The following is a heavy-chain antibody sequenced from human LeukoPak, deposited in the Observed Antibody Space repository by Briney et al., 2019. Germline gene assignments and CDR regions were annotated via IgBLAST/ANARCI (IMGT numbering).Heavy chain of an antibody. Sequence: PGGSLRLSCAASGFTFSSYSMNWVRQAPGKGLEWVSYISSSGTTRNYADSVKGRFTISRDNAKNSLYLQMNSLRAEDTAVYYCARDAPRAWGNDYWGQGTLVTVSS. V-gene: IGHV3-48*04. CDR3: ARDAPRAWGNDY. J-gene: IGHJ4*02. D-gene: IGHD3-16*01. CDR1: GFTFSSYS. CDR2: ISSSGTTR.